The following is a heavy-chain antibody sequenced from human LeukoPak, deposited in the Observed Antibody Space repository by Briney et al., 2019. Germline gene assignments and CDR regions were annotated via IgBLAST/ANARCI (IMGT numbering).Heavy chain of an antibody. V-gene: IGHV3-23*01. CDR2: ISGSGGST. CDR1: GFTFSSYA. CDR3: AKGRNDFWSGYPSYGMDV. D-gene: IGHD3-3*01. Sequence: GGSLRLSCAASGFTFSSYAMSWVRQAPGKGLEWVSAISGSGGSTYYADSVKGRFTISRDNSKNTLYLQMNSLSAEDTAVYYCAKGRNDFWSGYPSYGMDVWGQGTTVTVSS. J-gene: IGHJ6*02.